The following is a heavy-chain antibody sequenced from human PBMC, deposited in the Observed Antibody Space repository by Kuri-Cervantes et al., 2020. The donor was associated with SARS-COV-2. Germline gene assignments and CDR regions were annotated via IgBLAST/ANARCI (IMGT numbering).Heavy chain of an antibody. J-gene: IGHJ4*02. CDR2: ISGSGGST. Sequence: GESLKISCAASGFTFSSYAMHWVRQAPGKGLEWVSAISGSGGSTYYADSVKGRFTISRDNSKNTLYLQMNSLRAEDTAVYYCAKDSRLKWELEEYYFDYWGQGTLVTVSS. V-gene: IGHV3-23*01. D-gene: IGHD1-26*01. CDR3: AKDSRLKWELEEYYFDY. CDR1: GFTFSSYA.